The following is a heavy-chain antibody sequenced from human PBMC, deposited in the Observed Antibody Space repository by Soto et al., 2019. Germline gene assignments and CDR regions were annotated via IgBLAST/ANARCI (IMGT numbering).Heavy chain of an antibody. CDR3: ASHGDVVPAAHNSY. Sequence: SVKVSCKASGGTFSSYAISWVRQAPGQGLEWMGGIIPIFGTANYAQKFQGRVTITADESTSTAYMELSSLRSEDTAVYYCASHGDVVPAAHNSYWGQGTLVTVSS. CDR1: GGTFSSYA. J-gene: IGHJ4*02. CDR2: IIPIFGTA. D-gene: IGHD2-2*01. V-gene: IGHV1-69*13.